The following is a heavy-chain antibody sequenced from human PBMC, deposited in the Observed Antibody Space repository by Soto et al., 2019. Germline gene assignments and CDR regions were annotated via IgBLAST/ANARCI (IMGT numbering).Heavy chain of an antibody. V-gene: IGHV1-58*01. J-gene: IGHJ4*02. CDR2: IVVGSGNT. CDR3: AARTYYYDSSGYKFDY. CDR1: GFTFTSSA. Sequence: SVKVSCKASGFTFTSSAVQWVRQARGQRLEWIGWIVVGSGNTNYAQKFQERVTITRDMSTSTAYMELSSLRSEDTAVYYCAARTYYYDSSGYKFDYWGQGTLVTVSS. D-gene: IGHD3-22*01.